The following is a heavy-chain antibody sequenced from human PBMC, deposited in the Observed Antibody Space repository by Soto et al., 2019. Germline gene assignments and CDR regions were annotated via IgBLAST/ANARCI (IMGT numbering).Heavy chain of an antibody. J-gene: IGHJ4*02. CDR3: AKSLLMVYAIRNDY. CDR1: GFTFTTYA. D-gene: IGHD2-8*01. Sequence: EVQLLESGGGLVQPGGSLRLSCAASGFTFTTYAMSWVRQAPGKGLEWVSGIGGSGGNTYYADSVNGRFTISRDNSKNTLYLQMNSLRAEDTAVYFCAKSLLMVYAIRNDYWGQGTLVTVSS. CDR2: IGGSGGNT. V-gene: IGHV3-23*01.